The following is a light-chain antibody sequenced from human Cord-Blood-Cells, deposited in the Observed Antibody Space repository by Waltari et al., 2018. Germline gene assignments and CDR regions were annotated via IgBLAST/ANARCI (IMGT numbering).Light chain of an antibody. CDR3: CSYAGSSTYV. J-gene: IGLJ1*01. CDR1: SSDVGRYNL. CDR2: EGS. Sequence: QSALTQPASVSGSPGQSITISCTGTSSDVGRYNLVSWYQQHPGKAPKRMLYEGSKRPSGVSNRFSGSTSGNTASLTISGLQAEDEADYYCCSYAGSSTYVFGTGTKVTVL. V-gene: IGLV2-23*01.